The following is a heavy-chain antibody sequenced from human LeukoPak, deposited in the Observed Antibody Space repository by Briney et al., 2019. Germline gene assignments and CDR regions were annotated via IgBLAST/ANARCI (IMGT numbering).Heavy chain of an antibody. J-gene: IGHJ4*02. V-gene: IGHV4-31*03. D-gene: IGHD4-17*01. CDR1: GGSISSGGYY. CDR2: IYYSGST. Sequence: SQTLPLTCTVSGGSISSGGYYWSWIRQHPGKGLEWIGYIYYSGSTYYNPSLKSRVTISVDTSKNQFSLKLSSVTAADTAVYYCAGGRFGDYDYWGQGTLVTVSS. CDR3: AGGRFGDYDY.